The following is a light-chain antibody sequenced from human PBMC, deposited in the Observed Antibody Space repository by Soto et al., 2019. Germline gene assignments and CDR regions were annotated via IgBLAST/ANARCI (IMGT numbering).Light chain of an antibody. CDR3: QVWDSSSDHVI. CDR1: NIGSKS. J-gene: IGLJ2*01. Sequence: SYELTQPPSVSVAPGQTARITCGGNNIGSKSVHWYQQKPGQAPVLVVYDDSDLPSGIPERFSDSNSGNTATLTISRVEAGDEADYYCQVWDSSSDHVIFGGGTKLTVL. CDR2: DDS. V-gene: IGLV3-21*02.